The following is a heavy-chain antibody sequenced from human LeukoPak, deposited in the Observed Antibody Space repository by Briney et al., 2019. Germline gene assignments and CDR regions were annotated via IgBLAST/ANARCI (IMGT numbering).Heavy chain of an antibody. V-gene: IGHV4-59*12. CDR2: IYYSGST. CDR1: GGSISSYY. D-gene: IGHD1-26*01. CDR3: ATTTIRLGY. Sequence: SETLSLTCTVSGGSISSYYWSWIRQPPGKGLEWIGYIYYSGSTYHNPSLKSRVTISVDTSKNQFSLKLSSVTAADTAVYYCATTTIRLGYWGQGTLVTASS. J-gene: IGHJ4*02.